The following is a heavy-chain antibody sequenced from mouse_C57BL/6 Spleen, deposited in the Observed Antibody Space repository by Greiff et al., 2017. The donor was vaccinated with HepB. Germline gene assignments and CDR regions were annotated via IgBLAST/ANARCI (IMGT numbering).Heavy chain of an antibody. CDR2: IDPNSGGT. CDR1: GYTFTSYW. D-gene: IGHD4-1*01. V-gene: IGHV1-72*01. CDR3: ARHWDGALYAMDY. Sequence: VQLQQPGAELVKPGASVKLSCKASGYTFTSYWMHWVKQRPGRGLEWIGRIDPNSGGTKYNEKFKSKATLTVDKPSSTADMQLSSLTSEDSAVYDCARHWDGALYAMDYWGQGTSVTVSS. J-gene: IGHJ4*01.